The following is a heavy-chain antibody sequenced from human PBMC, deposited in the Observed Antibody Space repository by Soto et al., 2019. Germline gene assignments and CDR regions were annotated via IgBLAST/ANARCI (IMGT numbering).Heavy chain of an antibody. CDR3: ARDSIAAPGTYFDY. CDR2: INAGNGNT. Sequence: GASVKVSCKASGYTFTSYAIHWVRQAPGQRLEWMGWINAGNGNTKYSQRFQGRVTITRDTSASTAYMELSSLTSEDTAVYYCARDSIAAPGTYFDYWGLGTLVTV. CDR1: GYTFTSYA. V-gene: IGHV1-3*01. D-gene: IGHD6-13*01. J-gene: IGHJ4*02.